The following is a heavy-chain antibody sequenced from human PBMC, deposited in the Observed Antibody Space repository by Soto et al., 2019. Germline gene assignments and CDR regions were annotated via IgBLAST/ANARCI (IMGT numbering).Heavy chain of an antibody. D-gene: IGHD2-2*01. CDR3: ATGGCSSCPFDY. Sequence: ASVKVSCKVSGYTITELSMHWVRQAPGKGLEWMGGFDPEDGETIYAQKFQGRVTMTEDTSTDTAYMELSSLRSEDTAVYYCATGGCSSCPFDYWGQGTLVTVSS. CDR1: GYTITELS. CDR2: FDPEDGET. J-gene: IGHJ4*02. V-gene: IGHV1-24*01.